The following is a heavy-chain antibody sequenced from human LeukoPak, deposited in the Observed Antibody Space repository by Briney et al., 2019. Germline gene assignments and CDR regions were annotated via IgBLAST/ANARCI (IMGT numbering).Heavy chain of an antibody. CDR1: GFTFSSYS. D-gene: IGHD6-13*01. Sequence: GGSLRLPCAASGFTFSSYSMNWVRQAPGKGLEWVSSISSSSSYIYYADSVKGRFTISRDNAKNSLYLQMNSLRAEDTAVYYCNIAAAGKIDYWGQGTLVTVSS. CDR2: ISSSSSYI. CDR3: NIAAAGKIDY. V-gene: IGHV3-21*01. J-gene: IGHJ4*02.